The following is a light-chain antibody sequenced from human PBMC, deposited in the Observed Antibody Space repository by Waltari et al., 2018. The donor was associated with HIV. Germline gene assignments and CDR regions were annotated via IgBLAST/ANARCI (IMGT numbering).Light chain of an antibody. CDR1: SSDVGSHHL. J-gene: IGLJ3*02. CDR2: EVS. CDR3: CSYAGSSTLV. V-gene: IGLV2-23*02. Sequence: QSALTQPASVSGSPGHSITFSCTGTSSDVGSHHLVSWYQQHPGKAPKLMSYEVSKRPSGVSNRFSGSKSGNTASLTISGLQAEDEADYFCCSYAGSSTLVFGGGTKLTVL.